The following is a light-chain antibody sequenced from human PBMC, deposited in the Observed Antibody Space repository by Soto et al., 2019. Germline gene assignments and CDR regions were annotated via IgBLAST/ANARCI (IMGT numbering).Light chain of an antibody. Sequence: VLTQSPATLSLFPGERATLSCRASQSVGSSLAWYQHKPGQAPRLLPYDASNRAAGIPARFSGSGSGTDFTLTISSLEPEDFAVYYCQQRSNWITFGQGTRLEIE. V-gene: IGKV3-11*01. CDR3: QQRSNWIT. CDR1: QSVGSS. CDR2: DAS. J-gene: IGKJ5*01.